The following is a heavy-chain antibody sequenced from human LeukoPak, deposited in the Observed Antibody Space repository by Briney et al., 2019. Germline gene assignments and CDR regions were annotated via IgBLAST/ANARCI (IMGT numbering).Heavy chain of an antibody. CDR2: ISGSGGST. D-gene: IGHD3-3*01. CDR3: AKDRHDFWSGYLNYYYYGMDD. V-gene: IGHV3-23*01. Sequence: GGSLRLSCAASGFTFSSYAMSWVRQAPGKGLEWVSAISGSGGSTYYADSVKGRFTISRDNSKNTLYLQMNSLRAEDTAVYYCAKDRHDFWSGYLNYYYYGMDDWGQGTTVTVSS. CDR1: GFTFSSYA. J-gene: IGHJ6*02.